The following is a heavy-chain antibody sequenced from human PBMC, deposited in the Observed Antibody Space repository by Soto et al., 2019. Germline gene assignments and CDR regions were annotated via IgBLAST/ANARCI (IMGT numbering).Heavy chain of an antibody. V-gene: IGHV4-39*07. CDR2: IYHTGNA. Sequence: PSETLSLTCSVSGDSISNSRFYWAWIRQPPGGGLEWIGSIYHTGNAYYNPSLKSRVTISVDTSKNQFSLKLSSVTAADTAVYYCARVSGIYYYGMDVWGQGTTVTVSS. D-gene: IGHD3-10*01. CDR1: GDSISNSRFY. CDR3: ARVSGIYYYGMDV. J-gene: IGHJ6*02.